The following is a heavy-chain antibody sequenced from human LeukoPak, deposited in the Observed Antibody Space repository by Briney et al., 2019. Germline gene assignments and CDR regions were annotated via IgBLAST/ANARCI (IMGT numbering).Heavy chain of an antibody. D-gene: IGHD2-8*01. V-gene: IGHV4-34*01. J-gene: IGHJ4*02. CDR3: ARSWAWVYYPFYYFYY. CDR1: GDSFSGYY. CDR2: INHRGTT. Sequence: SETLSLTCAVYGDSFSGYYWSWIRQPPGKGLEWIADINHRGTTNYNPSLKSRVNISADTSKNQFSLHLDSVTAADTAVYYCARSWAWVYYPFYYFYYWGQGTLVSVSS.